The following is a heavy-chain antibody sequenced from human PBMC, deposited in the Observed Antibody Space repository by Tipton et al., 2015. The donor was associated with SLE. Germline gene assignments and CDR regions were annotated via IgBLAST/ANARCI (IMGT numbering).Heavy chain of an antibody. CDR3: ARALQNYFDY. CDR2: IYHSGST. J-gene: IGHJ4*02. V-gene: IGHV4-38-2*01. Sequence: TLSLTCAVSGYSISSGYYWGWIRQPPGKGPEWIGSIYHSGSTYYNPSLKSRVTISIDTSKNQFSLKLSSVTAADTAVYYCARALQNYFDYWGQGTLVTVSS. CDR1: GYSISSGYY.